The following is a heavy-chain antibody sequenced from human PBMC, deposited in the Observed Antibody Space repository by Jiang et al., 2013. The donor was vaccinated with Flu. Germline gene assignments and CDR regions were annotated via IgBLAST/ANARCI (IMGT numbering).Heavy chain of an antibody. CDR3: ASYGSGRRGGFDY. D-gene: IGHD3-10*01. J-gene: IGHJ4*02. Sequence: SGAEVKKPGSSVKVSCKASADTSTNYAINWMRQAPGQGLEWVGVIDPSNGGTVYAPRVQGRVTMTRDTSTSTAFMELNSLRPDDTAVYYCASYGSGRRGGFDYWGQGALVTVSS. V-gene: IGHV1-46*01. CDR2: IDPSNGGT. CDR1: ADTSTNYA.